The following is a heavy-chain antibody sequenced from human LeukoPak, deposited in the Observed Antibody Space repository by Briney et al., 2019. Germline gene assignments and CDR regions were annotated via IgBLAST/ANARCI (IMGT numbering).Heavy chain of an antibody. Sequence: GASVKVSCKASGGTFSSYAISWVRQAPGQGLEWMGRITPILGIANYAQKFQGRVTITADKSTSTAYMELSRLRSDDTAVYYCARVPTPTYYYDSSGYPAEYFQHWGQGALVTVSS. J-gene: IGHJ1*01. D-gene: IGHD3-22*01. CDR2: ITPILGIA. V-gene: IGHV1-69*04. CDR1: GGTFSSYA. CDR3: ARVPTPTYYYDSSGYPAEYFQH.